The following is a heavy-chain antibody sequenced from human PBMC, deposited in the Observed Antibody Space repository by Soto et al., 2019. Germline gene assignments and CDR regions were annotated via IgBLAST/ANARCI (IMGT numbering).Heavy chain of an antibody. CDR1: GYTFTSYG. J-gene: IGHJ4*02. Sequence: ASVKVSCKASGYTFTSYGISWVRQAPGQGLEWMGWISAYNGNTNYAQKLQGRVTMTTDTSTSTAYMELRSLRSDDTAVYYCALFYGCDSGEVGFYVWGKGSLVPVSS. CDR3: ALFYGCDSGEVGFYV. CDR2: ISAYNGNT. D-gene: IGHD2-15*01. V-gene: IGHV1-18*01.